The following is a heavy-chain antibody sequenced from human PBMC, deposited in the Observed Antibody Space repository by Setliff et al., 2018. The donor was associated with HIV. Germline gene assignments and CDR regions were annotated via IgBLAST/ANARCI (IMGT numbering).Heavy chain of an antibody. J-gene: IGHJ6*02. CDR1: GFTFNGYA. CDR2: ISSSSSSI. CDR3: ARKLRPGHGVDV. D-gene: IGHD3-10*01. V-gene: IGHV3-48*01. Sequence: LRLSCVGSGFTFNGYAMNWVRQAPGKGLEWVSYISSSSSSIYYGDSVKGRFTISRDNAKNSLDLEMHSLRAEDTAIYYCARKLRPGHGVDVWGQGTTVTVSS.